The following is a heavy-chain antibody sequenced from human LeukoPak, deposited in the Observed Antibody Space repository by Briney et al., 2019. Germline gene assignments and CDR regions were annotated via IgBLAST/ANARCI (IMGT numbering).Heavy chain of an antibody. D-gene: IGHD2-2*02. Sequence: ASVKVSCKASGYSFTGYYMHWVRQAPGQGLEWMGWINPNSGDTNDAQKFQGRVTMTRDTSISTAYMELSRLRSDDTAVYYCASYCSSTSCYIGYHYYMDVWGKGTTVTVSS. CDR3: ASYCSSTSCYIGYHYYMDV. CDR2: INPNSGDT. CDR1: GYSFTGYY. V-gene: IGHV1-2*02. J-gene: IGHJ6*03.